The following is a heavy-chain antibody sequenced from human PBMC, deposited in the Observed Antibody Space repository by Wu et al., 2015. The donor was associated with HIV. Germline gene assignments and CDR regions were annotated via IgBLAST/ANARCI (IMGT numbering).Heavy chain of an antibody. CDR3: ARAKASSSVEPVVGAFDI. Sequence: QVQVVQSGGEVKKPGASVTVSCKASGYSFTGYYIHWLRQAPGQGLEWMGWINPTSGGTEYAQKLQGRVTMTRDTSISTAYMELSRLTSDDTAVYYCARAKASSSVEPVVGAFDIWGQGTMVTVSS. CDR1: GYSFTGYY. D-gene: IGHD6-6*01. V-gene: IGHV1-2*02. J-gene: IGHJ3*02. CDR2: INPTSGGT.